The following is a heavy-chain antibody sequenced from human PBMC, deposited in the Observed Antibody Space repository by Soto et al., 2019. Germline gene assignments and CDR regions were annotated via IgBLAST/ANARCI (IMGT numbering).Heavy chain of an antibody. V-gene: IGHV1-3*01. D-gene: IGHD2-2*01. CDR3: ARDAARYCSSTSCLGRFDP. CDR2: INAGNGNT. J-gene: IGHJ5*02. Sequence: QVQLVQSGAEVKKPGASVKVSCKASGYTFTSYAMHWVRQAPGQRLEWMGWINAGNGNTKYSQKFQGRVTITRDTSASTAYMELSSLRSEDTAVYYCARDAARYCSSTSCLGRFDPWGQGTLVTVSS. CDR1: GYTFTSYA.